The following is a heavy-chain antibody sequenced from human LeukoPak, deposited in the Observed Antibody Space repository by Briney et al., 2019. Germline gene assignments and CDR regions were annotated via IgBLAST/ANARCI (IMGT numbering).Heavy chain of an antibody. Sequence: PSETLSLTCTVSGGSISSYYWSWIRQPPGKGLEWIGYIYYSGSTNYNPSLKSRVTISVDTSKNQFSLKLSSVTAANTAVYYCARHAQGYQLANWFDPWGQGTLVTVSS. CDR1: GGSISSYY. J-gene: IGHJ5*02. D-gene: IGHD2-2*01. V-gene: IGHV4-59*08. CDR3: ARHAQGYQLANWFDP. CDR2: IYYSGST.